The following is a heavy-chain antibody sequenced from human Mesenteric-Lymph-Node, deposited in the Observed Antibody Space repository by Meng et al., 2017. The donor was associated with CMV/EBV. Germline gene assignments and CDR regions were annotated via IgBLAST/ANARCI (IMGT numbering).Heavy chain of an antibody. D-gene: IGHD5-24*01. CDR1: GYTFTGYY. J-gene: IGHJ6*02. Sequence: SVKVSCKASGYTFTGYYMHWVRQAPGQGLEWMGGIIPILGIANYAQKFQGRVTITADKSTSTAYMELSSLRSEDTAVYYCVSRGGWHYYYYYGMDVWGQGTTVTVSS. CDR3: VSRGGWHYYYYYGMDV. CDR2: IIPILGIA. V-gene: IGHV1-69*10.